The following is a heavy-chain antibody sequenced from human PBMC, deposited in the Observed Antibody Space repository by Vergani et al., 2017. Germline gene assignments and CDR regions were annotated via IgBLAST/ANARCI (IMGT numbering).Heavy chain of an antibody. J-gene: IGHJ4*02. D-gene: IGHD3-10*01. CDR1: GFTFSSYS. V-gene: IGHV3-48*01. CDR2: ISSSSSTI. CDR3: AKQYFVSGNYLFDY. Sequence: EVQLVESGGGLVKRGGSLRLSCAASGFTFSSYSMNWVRQAPGKGLEWVSYISSSSSTIYYADSVKGRFTISRDNAKNMLFLQMNNLRTEDTAIYYCAKQYFVSGNYLFDYWGQGTLVTVSS.